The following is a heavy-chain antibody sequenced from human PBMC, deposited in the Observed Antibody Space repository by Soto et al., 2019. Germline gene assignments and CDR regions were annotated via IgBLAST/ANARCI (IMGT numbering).Heavy chain of an antibody. CDR2: TYYRSKWYN. J-gene: IGHJ4*02. Sequence: SQTLSLTCAISGDSVSSNSAAWNWIRQSPSRGLEWLGRTYYRSKWYNDYAVSVKSRITINPDTSKNQFSLQLNSVTPEDTAVYYCARALSIVVVPAAGIDDWGQGTLVTVSS. CDR1: GDSVSSNSAA. CDR3: ARALSIVVVPAAGIDD. D-gene: IGHD2-2*01. V-gene: IGHV6-1*01.